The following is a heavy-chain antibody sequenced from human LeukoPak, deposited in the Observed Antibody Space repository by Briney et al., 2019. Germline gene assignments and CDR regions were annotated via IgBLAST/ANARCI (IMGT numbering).Heavy chain of an antibody. Sequence: PSQTLSLTCTVSGGSISSGIYHWSWVRQPAGKGLEWIGRFYTSGNTNYNPSLKSRVTISVDTSTNQFSLNLTSVTAADTAVYYCATQQWGFYYTDVWGKGTTVTVSS. V-gene: IGHV4-61*02. CDR1: GGSISSGIYH. CDR2: FYTSGNT. D-gene: IGHD6-19*01. J-gene: IGHJ6*03. CDR3: ATQQWGFYYTDV.